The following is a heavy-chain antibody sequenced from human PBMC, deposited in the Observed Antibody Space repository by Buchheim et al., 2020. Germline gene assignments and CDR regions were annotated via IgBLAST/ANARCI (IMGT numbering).Heavy chain of an antibody. CDR3: ARRVQGSSWSDY. J-gene: IGHJ4*02. D-gene: IGHD6-13*01. CDR1: GGSISSSSHY. CDR2: IYYSGST. Sequence: QLQLQESGPGLVKPSETLSLTCTVSGGSISSSSHYWGWIRQPPGKGLEWIGNIYYSGSTYYNLSLKSRVTISIDTSTNQFSLKLSSVTAADTAIYYCARRVQGSSWSDYWGQGTL. V-gene: IGHV4-39*01.